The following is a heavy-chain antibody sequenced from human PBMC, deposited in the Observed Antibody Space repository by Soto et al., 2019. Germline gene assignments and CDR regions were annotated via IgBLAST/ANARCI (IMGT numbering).Heavy chain of an antibody. CDR1: GDSVSSNSAA. Sequence: QVQLQQSGPGLVKPSQTLSLTCAISGDSVSSNSAAWNWIRQSPSRGLEWLGRTYYRSKWYNDYAVSVKSRITINPDTSKNQFSLQLNSVTPEDTAVYYCARTTYYDILTGEIDAFDIWGQGTMVTVSS. J-gene: IGHJ3*02. CDR3: ARTTYYDILTGEIDAFDI. D-gene: IGHD3-9*01. V-gene: IGHV6-1*01. CDR2: TYYRSKWYN.